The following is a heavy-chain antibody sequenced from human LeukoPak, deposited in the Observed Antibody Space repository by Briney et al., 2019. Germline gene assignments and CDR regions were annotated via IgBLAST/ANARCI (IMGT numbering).Heavy chain of an antibody. CDR3: ARVPKDYGDYSWFDP. J-gene: IGHJ5*02. CDR2: INPNSGGT. CDR1: VYTFTRYY. Sequence: ASVKVSCKASVYTFTRYYLHWVRQAPGQPLEWMRWINPNSGGTNYAQKFQGRVTMTRDTSISTAYMELGRLRSDDTAVYYCARVPKDYGDYSWFDPWGQGTLVTVSS. V-gene: IGHV1-2*02. D-gene: IGHD4-17*01.